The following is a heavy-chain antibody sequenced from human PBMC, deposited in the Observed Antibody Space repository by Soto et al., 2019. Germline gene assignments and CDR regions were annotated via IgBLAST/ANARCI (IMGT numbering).Heavy chain of an antibody. J-gene: IGHJ3*02. D-gene: IGHD1-26*01. CDR3: ARDSIVGATIDAFDI. CDR2: IYYSGST. CDR1: GGSISSGGCY. V-gene: IGHV4-30-4*01. Sequence: SETLSVTCTVAGGSISSGGCYWSWIRRPPGKGLEWIGYIYYSGSTYYNPSLKSRVTISVDTSKNQFSLKLSSVTAADTAVYYCARDSIVGATIDAFDIWGQGTMVTVSS.